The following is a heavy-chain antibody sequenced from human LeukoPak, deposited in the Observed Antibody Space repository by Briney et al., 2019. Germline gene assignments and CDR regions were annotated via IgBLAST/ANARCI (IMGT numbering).Heavy chain of an antibody. V-gene: IGHV3-23*01. CDR2: ISGSGGST. D-gene: IGHD5-18*01. Sequence: GGSLRLSCAASGFTFSSYAMSWVRQAPGKGLEWVSAISGSGGSTYYADSVKGRFTISRDNSKNTLYLQVNSLRAEDTALYYCARHLSGVSGYTYGRGIDYWGQGTLVTVSS. CDR1: GFTFSSYA. CDR3: ARHLSGVSGYTYGRGIDY. J-gene: IGHJ4*02.